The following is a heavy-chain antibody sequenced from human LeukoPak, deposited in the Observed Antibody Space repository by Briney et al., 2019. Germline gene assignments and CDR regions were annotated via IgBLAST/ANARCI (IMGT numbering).Heavy chain of an antibody. V-gene: IGHV4-39*07. CDR1: GGSISSSDYY. CDR3: ARDLGGAGGAFDY. D-gene: IGHD3-16*01. Sequence: SETLSLTCADSGGSISSSDYYWGWIRQPPGKGLEWIGSIYYSGSTYYNPPLKSRVTISVDTSKNQFSLKLSSVTAADTAVYYCARDLGGAGGAFDYWGQGTLVTVSS. J-gene: IGHJ4*02. CDR2: IYYSGST.